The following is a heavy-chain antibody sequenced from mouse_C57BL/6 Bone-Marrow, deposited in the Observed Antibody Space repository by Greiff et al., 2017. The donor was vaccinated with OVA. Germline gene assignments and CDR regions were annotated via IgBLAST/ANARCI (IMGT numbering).Heavy chain of an antibody. D-gene: IGHD1-1*01. V-gene: IGHV1-55*01. Sequence: VQLQQPGAELVKPGASVKMSCKASGYTFTSYWITWVKQRPGQGLEWIGDIYPGSGSTNYNEKFKSKATLTVDTSSSTAYMQLSSLTSEDSAVYYCAREYDGSSYDGYVDGWGAGTAVTVSS. CDR2: IYPGSGST. CDR1: GYTFTSYW. J-gene: IGHJ1*01. CDR3: AREYDGSSYDGYVDG.